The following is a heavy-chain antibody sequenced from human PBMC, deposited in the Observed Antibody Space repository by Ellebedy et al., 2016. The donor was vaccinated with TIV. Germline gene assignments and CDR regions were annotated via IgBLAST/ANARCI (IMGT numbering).Heavy chain of an antibody. CDR2: IYRSGST. Sequence: ESLKISXAASGFTFSSYAMSWIRQPPGKGLEWVGEIYRSGSTAYTPSLQSRLTISMDKSKNQLSLKLTSVTAADTAMYYCTSRPIRAVAGGLDIWGQGTMVTVSS. D-gene: IGHD2-15*01. V-gene: IGHV4-34*01. CDR1: GFTFSSYA. J-gene: IGHJ3*02. CDR3: TSRPIRAVAGGLDI.